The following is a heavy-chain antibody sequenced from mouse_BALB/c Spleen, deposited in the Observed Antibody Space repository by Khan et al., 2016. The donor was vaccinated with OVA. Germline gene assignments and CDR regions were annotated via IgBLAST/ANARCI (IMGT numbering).Heavy chain of an antibody. V-gene: IGHV5-9-3*01. J-gene: IGHJ3*01. CDR2: ISSAATYT. D-gene: IGHD2-1*01. CDR1: GFTFSSFV. CDR3: TNGNYGWFAY. Sequence: EVQLLESGGGLVEPGGSLKLSCAASGFTFSSFVMSWVRQTPEKRLEWVATISSAATYTYYPDSIKGRFTISRDTAKNTLYLHMNSLRSDDTAIYYCTNGNYGWFAYWGLGTLVTVST.